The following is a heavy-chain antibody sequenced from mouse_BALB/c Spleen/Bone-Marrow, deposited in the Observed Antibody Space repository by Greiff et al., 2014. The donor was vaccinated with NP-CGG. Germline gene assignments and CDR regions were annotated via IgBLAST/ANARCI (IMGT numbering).Heavy chain of an antibody. D-gene: IGHD2-1*01. Sequence: QVQLQQSGAELVRPGSSVKISCKASGYAFSSYWMNWVKQRPGQGLEWIGQIYPGDGDTNYSGKFKGKATLTADESSSTAYMQLSRLTSEDSAVYFCAFGNYDFDCWGQGTTLTVSS. J-gene: IGHJ2*01. CDR1: GYAFSSYW. CDR2: IYPGDGDT. CDR3: AFGNYDFDC. V-gene: IGHV1-80*01.